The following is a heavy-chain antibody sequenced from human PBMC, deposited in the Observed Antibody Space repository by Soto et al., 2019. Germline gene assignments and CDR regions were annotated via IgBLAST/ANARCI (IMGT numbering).Heavy chain of an antibody. CDR1: GYTFTSYG. J-gene: IGHJ4*02. V-gene: IGHV1-18*01. CDR3: ARGGDGDY. Sequence: QVHLVQSGAEVKKPGASVKVSCKGSGYTFTSYGITWVRQAPGQGLEWMGWISAHNGNTNYAQQLQGRVTVTRDASTSTAYVVLSCVSSDDTAVYYCARGGDGDYWGQGALVTVSS. CDR2: ISAHNGNT. D-gene: IGHD3-16*01.